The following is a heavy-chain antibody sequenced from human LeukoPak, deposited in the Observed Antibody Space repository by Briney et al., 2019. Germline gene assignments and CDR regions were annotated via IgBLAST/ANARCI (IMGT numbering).Heavy chain of an antibody. J-gene: IGHJ4*02. CDR3: AHHPPAVAGTSPFDY. V-gene: IGHV2-5*02. CDR1: AGSISSNSYY. CDR2: IYWDDDK. D-gene: IGHD6-19*01. Sequence: TLSLTCTVSAGSISSNSYYWGWIRQPPGKALEWLALIYWDDDKRYSPSLKSRLTITKDTSKNQVVLTMTNMDPVDTATYYCAHHPPAVAGTSPFDYWGQGALVTVSS.